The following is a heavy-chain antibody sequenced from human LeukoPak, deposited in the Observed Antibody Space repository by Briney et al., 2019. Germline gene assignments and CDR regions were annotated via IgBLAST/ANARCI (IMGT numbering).Heavy chain of an antibody. CDR1: GGTFSSYA. Sequence: SVKVSCKASGGTFSSYAISWVRQAPGQGLEWMGRIIPIFGTANYAQKFQGRVTITTDESTSTAYMELSSLRSEDTAVYYCARDIWPAGTAFDYWGQGTLVTVSS. J-gene: IGHJ4*02. CDR3: ARDIWPAGTAFDY. CDR2: IIPIFGTA. D-gene: IGHD1-26*01. V-gene: IGHV1-69*05.